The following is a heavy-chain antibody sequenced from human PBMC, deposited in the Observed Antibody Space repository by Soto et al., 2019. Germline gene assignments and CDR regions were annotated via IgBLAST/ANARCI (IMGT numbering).Heavy chain of an antibody. Sequence: GGSLRLSCAASGFTFSGYWMSWARQAPGKGLEWVANIKQDGSENYFVDSVKGRFTISRDNAKNSLYLQMNSLKSDDTAVYYCARRGRRSGNYADAFGIWGQGTMVTVSS. CDR1: GFTFSGYW. V-gene: IGHV3-7*03. CDR2: IKQDGSEN. J-gene: IGHJ3*02. D-gene: IGHD1-26*01. CDR3: ARRGRRSGNYADAFGI.